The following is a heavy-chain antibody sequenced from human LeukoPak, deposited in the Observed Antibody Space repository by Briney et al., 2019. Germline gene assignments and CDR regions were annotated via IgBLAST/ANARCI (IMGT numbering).Heavy chain of an antibody. V-gene: IGHV5-10-1*01. CDR3: ARQRYCSGGSCYSSFDP. D-gene: IGHD2-15*01. CDR1: GYSFTSYW. CDR2: IDPSDSYT. J-gene: IGHJ5*02. Sequence: GASVKISCKGSGYSFTSYWISWVRQMPGKGLEWMGRIDPSDSYTNYSPSFQGHVTISADKSISTAYLQWSSLKASDTAMYYCARQRYCSGGSCYSSFDPWGQGTLVTVSS.